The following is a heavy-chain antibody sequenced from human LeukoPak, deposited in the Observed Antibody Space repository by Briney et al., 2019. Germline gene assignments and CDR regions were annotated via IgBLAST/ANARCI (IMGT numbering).Heavy chain of an antibody. J-gene: IGHJ4*02. V-gene: IGHV3-21*01. D-gene: IGHD3-9*01. CDR1: GFTFGGYT. Sequence: GGSLRLSCAASGFTFGGYTMNWVRQAPGKGLEWVSSISSRSSDIYYADSVKGRFTISRDYAKNSLYLQMNSLRAEDTAVYFCARALYYDILTGYQSHSYYFDYWGQGTLVTVSS. CDR2: ISSRSSDI. CDR3: ARALYYDILTGYQSHSYYFDY.